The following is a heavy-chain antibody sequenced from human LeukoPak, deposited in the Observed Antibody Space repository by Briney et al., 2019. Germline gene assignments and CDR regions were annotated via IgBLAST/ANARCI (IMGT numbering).Heavy chain of an antibody. D-gene: IGHD6-13*01. CDR2: INPNSGGT. Sequence: GASVKVSCKASGYTFTGYYMHWVRQAPGQGLEWMGWINPNSGGTNYAQKFQGRVTMTRDTSISTAYMELSRLRSDDTAVYYCARPRQQLWYPWEYYFDYWGQGTLVTVSS. CDR3: ARPRQQLWYPWEYYFDY. CDR1: GYTFTGYY. J-gene: IGHJ4*02. V-gene: IGHV1-2*02.